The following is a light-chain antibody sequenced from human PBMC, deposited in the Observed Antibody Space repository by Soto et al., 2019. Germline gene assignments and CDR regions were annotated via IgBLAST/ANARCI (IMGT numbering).Light chain of an antibody. CDR2: DAS. CDR1: QSVDSY. J-gene: IGKJ2*01. Sequence: EIVLTQSPATLSLSPGERATLSCRASQSVDSYLSWYQHKPGQAPRLLIYDASNRATGIPARFSGSGSGTDFTLTISSLEPEDFAVYYCQQRSNWPRYTLGQGTKLEIK. V-gene: IGKV3-11*01. CDR3: QQRSNWPRYT.